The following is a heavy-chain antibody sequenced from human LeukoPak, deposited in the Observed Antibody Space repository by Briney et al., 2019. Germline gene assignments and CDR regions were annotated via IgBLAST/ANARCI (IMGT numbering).Heavy chain of an antibody. CDR2: INPNSGGT. CDR1: GYTFTGYY. D-gene: IGHD4-17*01. J-gene: IGHJ4*02. Sequence: ASVKVSCKASGYTFTGYYMHWVRQAPGQGLEWMGWINPNSGGTNYAQKFQGRVTMTRDTSISTAYMELSRLRSDDTAVYYCARVSVYGDYAEGYWGQGTLVTVSS. V-gene: IGHV1-2*02. CDR3: ARVSVYGDYAEGY.